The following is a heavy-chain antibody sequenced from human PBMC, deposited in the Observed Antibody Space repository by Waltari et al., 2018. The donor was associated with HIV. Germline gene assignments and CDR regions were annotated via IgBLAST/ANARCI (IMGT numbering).Heavy chain of an antibody. J-gene: IGHJ3*02. V-gene: IGHV3-30*04. Sequence: QVQLVESGGGVVQPGRSLRLSCAASGFTFSSYAMHWVRQAPGKGLEWVAVISYDGSNKYYADSVKGRFTISRDNSKNTLYLQMNSLRAEDTAVYYCARSDYVWGSYREEAFDIWGQGTMVTVSS. CDR1: GFTFSSYA. CDR2: ISYDGSNK. CDR3: ARSDYVWGSYREEAFDI. D-gene: IGHD3-16*02.